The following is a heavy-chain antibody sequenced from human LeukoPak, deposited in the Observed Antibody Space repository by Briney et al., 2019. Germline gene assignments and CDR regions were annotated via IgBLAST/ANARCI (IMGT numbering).Heavy chain of an antibody. CDR2: INHSGST. Sequence: SETLSLTCAVYGGSFSGYYWSWIRQPPGKGLEWIGEINHSGSTNYNPSLESRVTISVDTSKNQFSLKLGSVTAADTAVYYCARVNSPMILYYYYGMDVWGQGTTVTVSS. J-gene: IGHJ6*02. CDR1: GGSFSGYY. D-gene: IGHD3-16*01. CDR3: ARVNSPMILYYYYGMDV. V-gene: IGHV4-34*01.